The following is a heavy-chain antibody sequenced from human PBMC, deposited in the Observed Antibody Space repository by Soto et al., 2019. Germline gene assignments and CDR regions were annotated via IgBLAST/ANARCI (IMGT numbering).Heavy chain of an antibody. D-gene: IGHD3-9*01. Sequence: QLQLQESGSGLVKPSQTLSLTCAVSGGSISSGGYSWSWIRQPPGKGLEWIGYIYHSGSTYYNPSLMSRGTLSVDRSKNPFSLKLRSVPAADTAVYYCARALRYDILTGHPRWFDPWGQGTLVTVSS. CDR1: GGSISSGGYS. J-gene: IGHJ5*02. CDR2: IYHSGST. CDR3: ARALRYDILTGHPRWFDP. V-gene: IGHV4-30-2*01.